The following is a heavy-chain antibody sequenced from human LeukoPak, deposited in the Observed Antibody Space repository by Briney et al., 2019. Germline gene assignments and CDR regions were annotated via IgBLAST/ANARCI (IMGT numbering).Heavy chain of an antibody. CDR2: IYYSGST. CDR3: ARHVGNSGSGSYLTYFDY. V-gene: IGHV4-59*08. Sequence: SETLSLTCTVSGGSISSYYWSWIRQPPGKGLERIGHIYYSGSTHYNPSLKSRVTISVDTSKNQFSLKLSSVTAADTAVYYCARHVGNSGSGSYLTYFDYWGQGTLVTVSP. CDR1: GGSISSYY. D-gene: IGHD3-10*01. J-gene: IGHJ4*02.